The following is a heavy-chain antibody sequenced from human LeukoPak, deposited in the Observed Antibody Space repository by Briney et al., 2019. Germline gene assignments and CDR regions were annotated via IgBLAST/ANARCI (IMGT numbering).Heavy chain of an antibody. D-gene: IGHD1-14*01. CDR3: ARRRTKNYYDY. V-gene: IGHV1-2*02. CDR2: IGPNSGAT. J-gene: IGHJ4*02. Sequence: ASVKVSCKASGYIFMDYYLHWVRQAPGQGLEWMAWIGPNSGATKSAAKFQGRLTLTTDTSINTAYMELSSLTFDDMAVYYCARRRTKNYYDYWGQGTLVTVSS. CDR1: GYIFMDYY.